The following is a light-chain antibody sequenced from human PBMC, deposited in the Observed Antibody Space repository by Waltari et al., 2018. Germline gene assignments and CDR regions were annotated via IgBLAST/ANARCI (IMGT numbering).Light chain of an antibody. V-gene: IGLV2-14*03. CDR1: SSDVGGYNY. Sequence: QSALTQPASVSGSPGQSITISCTGTSSDVGGYNYVSWYQQHPGTTPKLILFDVNRRPSGVSHRFSGSKSGNTASLTISGLQAEDEADYSCGSYTTRATHVFGIGTKVTVL. CDR2: DVN. J-gene: IGLJ1*01. CDR3: GSYTTRATHV.